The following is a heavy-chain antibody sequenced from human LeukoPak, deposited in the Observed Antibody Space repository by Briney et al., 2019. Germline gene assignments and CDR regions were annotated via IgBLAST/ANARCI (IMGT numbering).Heavy chain of an antibody. Sequence: PGGSLRLSCAASGIPFTRNGMHWVRQAPGKGLDGWAFIQYDAINIKYGDSVKGRFTISRDNSMNTLYLQMNSLTPEDTAVYYCAREAGTVVIGRFDPWGQRTLVTVSS. V-gene: IGHV3-30*02. CDR2: IQYDAINI. J-gene: IGHJ5*02. CDR1: GIPFTRNG. D-gene: IGHD2-15*01. CDR3: AREAGTVVIGRFDP.